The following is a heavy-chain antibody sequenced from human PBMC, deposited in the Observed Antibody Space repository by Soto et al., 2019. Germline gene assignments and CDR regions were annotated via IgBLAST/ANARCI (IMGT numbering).Heavy chain of an antibody. CDR2: MYYSGST. CDR3: ARREGGSGSYFPYYYYYGMDV. V-gene: IGHV4-39*01. Sequence: QLQLQESGPGLVKPSETLSLTCTVSGGSISSSSYYWGWIRQPPGKGLEWIGSMYYSGSTYYNPSLKSRVTISVDTSKNQFSLKLSSVTAADTAVYYCARREGGSGSYFPYYYYYGMDVW. CDR1: GGSISSSSYY. J-gene: IGHJ6*01. D-gene: IGHD3-10*01.